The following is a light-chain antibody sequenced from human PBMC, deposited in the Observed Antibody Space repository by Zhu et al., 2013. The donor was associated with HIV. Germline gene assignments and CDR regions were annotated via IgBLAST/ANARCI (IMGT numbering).Light chain of an antibody. CDR1: QDVSTF. CDR2: DTS. Sequence: EIVLTQSPGTLSLSPGERATLSCRASQDVSTFLAWYQQKPGQAPRLLIYDTSSRATDIPARFSGSGSGTDFTLTISSLEPEDFAVYFCQQRSSWPLTFGGGTKVE. CDR3: QQRSSWPLT. V-gene: IGKV3-11*01. J-gene: IGKJ4*01.